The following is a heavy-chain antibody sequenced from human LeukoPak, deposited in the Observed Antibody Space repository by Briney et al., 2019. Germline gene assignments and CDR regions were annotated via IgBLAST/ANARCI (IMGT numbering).Heavy chain of an antibody. CDR3: AGELWVGEFIGRGYFDY. CDR1: GATFTRYA. D-gene: IGHD3-10*01. Sequence: ASVKVSCKASGATFTRYAFSWVRQAPGQGLEWMGRIIPIFDIVNYPQRFQGRVTITADKSTSTAYMELSSLRSEDTAVYYCAGELWVGEFIGRGYFDYWGQGTLVTVSS. V-gene: IGHV1-69*04. CDR2: IIPIFDIV. J-gene: IGHJ4*02.